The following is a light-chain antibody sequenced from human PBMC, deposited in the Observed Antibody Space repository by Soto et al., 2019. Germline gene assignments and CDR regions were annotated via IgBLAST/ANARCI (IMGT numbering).Light chain of an antibody. J-gene: IGKJ1*01. CDR1: QNINNW. V-gene: IGKV1-5*01. Sequence: DIQLTQSPSTLSASVGDRVIITCRASQNINNWLAWYQQKAGKVPNLLIFDASTLERGVPSRFRGSGSGTEFTLTIDSLQSEDFAVYYCQQYNNWPRTFGQGTKVDIK. CDR2: DAS. CDR3: QQYNNWPRT.